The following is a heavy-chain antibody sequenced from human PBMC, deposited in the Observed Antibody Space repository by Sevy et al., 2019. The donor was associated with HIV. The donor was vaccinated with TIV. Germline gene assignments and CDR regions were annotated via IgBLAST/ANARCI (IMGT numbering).Heavy chain of an antibody. CDR2: ISRSGGST. J-gene: IGHJ6*02. D-gene: IGHD2-2*01. V-gene: IGHV3-23*01. CDR3: AKVDVVVPVADYGMDV. Sequence: GGSLRLSCAASRFTFSNYAMSWVRQAPGKGLEWVSSISRSGGSTYYADSVKGRFTISRDNYKNTLYLQMNRLRAEDTAVYYCAKVDVVVPVADYGMDVWGQGTTVTVSS. CDR1: RFTFSNYA.